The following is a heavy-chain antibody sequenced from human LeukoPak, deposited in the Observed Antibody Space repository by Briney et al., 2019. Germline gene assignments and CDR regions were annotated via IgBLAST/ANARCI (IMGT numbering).Heavy chain of an antibody. CDR1: GYTFTNYY. CDR2: ISPDSGAT. Sequence: ASVKVSCKASGYTFTNYYMHWVRQAPGQGLEWMGWISPDSGATKYAQKFQGRVTMTRDTSISTAYMELSRLRSDDTAVYYCAPSPPTDFSYYFDYWGQGTLVAVPS. J-gene: IGHJ4*02. V-gene: IGHV1-2*02. CDR3: APSPPTDFSYYFDY. D-gene: IGHD2-21*02.